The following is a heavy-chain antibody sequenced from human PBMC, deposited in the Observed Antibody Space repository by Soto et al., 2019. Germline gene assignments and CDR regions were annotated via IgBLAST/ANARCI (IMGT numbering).Heavy chain of an antibody. D-gene: IGHD3-22*01. CDR1: GLTFSDYY. CDR3: ARGPMTMRGIFY. CDR2: ITGTGKTI. J-gene: IGHJ4*02. Sequence: QVQLVESGGGLVKPGGSLRLSCAASGLTFSDYYMSWIRQAPGKGLESLSYITGTGKTIYYADSVKGRFTIARDNAKNSLYLPMNSLIVEDTAVYYCARGPMTMRGIFYWGQGTLVTVSS. V-gene: IGHV3-11*01.